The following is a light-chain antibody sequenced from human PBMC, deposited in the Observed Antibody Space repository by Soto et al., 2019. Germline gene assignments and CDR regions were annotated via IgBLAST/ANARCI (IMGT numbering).Light chain of an antibody. J-gene: IGLJ1*01. V-gene: IGLV1-40*01. Sequence: QSVLTQPPSVSGAPGQRVTISCTGSSSNIGAGYDVHWYQQLPGTAPKLIIFGNSNRPSGVPDRFSGSKSGTSASPAISGLQAEDEADYYCQSYDSSLSGYVFGTGTKSPS. CDR1: SSNIGAGYD. CDR3: QSYDSSLSGYV. CDR2: GNS.